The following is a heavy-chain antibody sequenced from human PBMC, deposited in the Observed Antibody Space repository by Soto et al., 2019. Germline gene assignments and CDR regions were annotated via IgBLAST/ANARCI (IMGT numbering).Heavy chain of an antibody. Sequence: GGSLRLSCEASGFTFSSDAMSWVRQAPGKGLEWVSALSGSGDRIYYADSAKGRFTISRDNSMNTLYLQMNSLRAEDTAVYYCAKDGSIAVPGRFAYWGQGTLVTVSS. V-gene: IGHV3-23*01. D-gene: IGHD6-19*01. J-gene: IGHJ4*02. CDR3: AKDGSIAVPGRFAY. CDR2: LSGSGDRI. CDR1: GFTFSSDA.